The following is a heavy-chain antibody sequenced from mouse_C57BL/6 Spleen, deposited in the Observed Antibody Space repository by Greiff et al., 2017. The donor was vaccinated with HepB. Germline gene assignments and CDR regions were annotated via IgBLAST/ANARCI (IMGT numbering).Heavy chain of an antibody. J-gene: IGHJ3*01. CDR1: GYTFTSYW. Sequence: QVQLQQPGAELVMPGASVKLSCKASGYTFTSYWMHWVKQRPGQGLEWIGEIDPSDSYINYNQKFKGKSTLTVDKSSSTAYMQLSSLTSEDSAVYYCARWAAQATAWFAYWGQGTLVTVSA. V-gene: IGHV1-69*01. CDR2: IDPSDSYI. CDR3: ARWAAQATAWFAY. D-gene: IGHD3-2*02.